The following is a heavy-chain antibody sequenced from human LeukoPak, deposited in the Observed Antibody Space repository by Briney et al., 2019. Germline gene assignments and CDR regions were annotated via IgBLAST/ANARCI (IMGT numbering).Heavy chain of an antibody. CDR2: VSYDGTNK. D-gene: IGHD2-15*01. CDR1: GFTFSTYG. J-gene: IGHJ4*02. V-gene: IGHV3-30*18. Sequence: GRSLGLSCAASGFTFSTYGMHWVRQAPGKGLEWVAVVSYDGTNKYYADSVKGRFTISRDNSKNTLYLQMNSLRAEDTAVYYCAKQGYCSGGTCYGIYFDHWGQGTLVTDSS. CDR3: AKQGYCSGGTCYGIYFDH.